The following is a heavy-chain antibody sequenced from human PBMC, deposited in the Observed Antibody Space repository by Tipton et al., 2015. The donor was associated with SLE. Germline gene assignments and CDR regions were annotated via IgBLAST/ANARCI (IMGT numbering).Heavy chain of an antibody. J-gene: IGHJ6*03. Sequence: SLRLSCAASGFTFSSYWMHWVRQAPGKGLVWVSHINSVGSSTSYADSVKGRFTISRDNAKNTLYLQMNSLRAEDTAVYFCARGMITGTSYYYMDVWGRGTTVTVSS. CDR3: ARGMITGTSYYYMDV. D-gene: IGHD1-7*01. V-gene: IGHV3-74*01. CDR2: INSVGSST. CDR1: GFTFSSYW.